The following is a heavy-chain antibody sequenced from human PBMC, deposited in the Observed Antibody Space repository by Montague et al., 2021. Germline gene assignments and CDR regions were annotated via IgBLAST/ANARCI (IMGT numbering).Heavy chain of an antibody. CDR1: GVSISSTHYC. CDR2: IYYDGTS. V-gene: IGHV4-39*01. D-gene: IGHD1-26*01. Sequence: SETLSLTCTVSGVSISSTHYCWGWVRQTPGKGLEWIGNIYYDGTSYSNPSLNSRVTISVDTSKSQLSLRLSSVTAADTAVYFCARHKAWSLAPYYFDYWGQGTVVTVSS. CDR3: ARHKAWSLAPYYFDY. J-gene: IGHJ4*02.